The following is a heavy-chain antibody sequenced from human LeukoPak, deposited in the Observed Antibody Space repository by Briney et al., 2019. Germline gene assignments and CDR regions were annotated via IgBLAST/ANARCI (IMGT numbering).Heavy chain of an antibody. D-gene: IGHD6-19*01. V-gene: IGHV3-20*04. J-gene: IGHJ4*02. CDR3: ARERWLVPCDY. CDR1: GFTFDAFG. Sequence: GGSLRLSCAASGFTFDAFGMNWVRQAPGEGREWVSGMSWNGGSTGYADSGKGRFTISRDNAKNSLYLQMNSLRAEDTALYYCARERWLVPCDYWGQGTLVTVSS. CDR2: MSWNGGST.